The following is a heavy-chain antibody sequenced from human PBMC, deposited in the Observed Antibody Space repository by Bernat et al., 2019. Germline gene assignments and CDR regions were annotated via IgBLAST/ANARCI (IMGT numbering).Heavy chain of an antibody. CDR1: GFTFSSYW. D-gene: IGHD3-3*01. CDR3: AKDSGVITIFGVVMINYVDY. CDR2: INSDGSST. V-gene: IGHV3-74*01. Sequence: EVQLVESGGGLVQPGGSLRLSCAASGFTFSSYWMHWVRQAPGKGLVWVSRINSDGSSTSYADSVKGRFTISRDNAKNTLYLQMNSLRAEDTAVYYCAKDSGVITIFGVVMINYVDYWGQGTLVTVSS. J-gene: IGHJ4*02.